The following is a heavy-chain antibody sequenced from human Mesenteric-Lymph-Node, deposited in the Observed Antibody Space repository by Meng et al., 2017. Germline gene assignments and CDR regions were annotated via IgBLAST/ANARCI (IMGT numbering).Heavy chain of an antibody. CDR2: ISGDAIGT. J-gene: IGHJ4*01. CDR1: GFTFNNYA. CDR3: ARTPQKWELPYYFDY. V-gene: IGHV3-23*01. D-gene: IGHD1-26*01. Sequence: GGSLRLSCAASGFTFNNYAMTWVRQAPGKGLEWVSSISGDAIGTYYADSVKGRFTISRDNSKNTLDLQMNSLRADDTGIYYCARTPQKWELPYYFDYWGQGTLVTVSS.